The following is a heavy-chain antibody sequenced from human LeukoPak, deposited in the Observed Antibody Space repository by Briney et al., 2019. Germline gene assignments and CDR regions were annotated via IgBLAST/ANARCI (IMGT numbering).Heavy chain of an antibody. D-gene: IGHD3-22*01. V-gene: IGHV6-1*01. CDR3: VRDRDIGGCFRETPHWYFDL. CDR2: IYYRSKWYS. J-gene: IGHJ2*01. Sequence: SQTLSLTCVISGDIVSTNSAAWNWIRQSPSGGLEWLGRIYYRSKWYSDYAVSVKSRVSINPDTSNNQLSLQLKSVTPEDTAVYYCVRDRDIGGCFRETPHWYFDLWGRGTLVTVSS. CDR1: GDIVSTNSAA.